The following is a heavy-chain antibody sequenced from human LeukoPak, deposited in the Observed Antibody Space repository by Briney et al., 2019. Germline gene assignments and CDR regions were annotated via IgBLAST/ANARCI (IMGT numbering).Heavy chain of an antibody. J-gene: IGHJ3*02. CDR1: GGSFSGYY. Sequence: PSETLSLTCAVYGGSFSGYYWSWIRQPPGKGLEWIGYIYYSGSTNYNPSLKSRVTISVDTSKNQFSLKLSSVTAADTAVYYCATTSYYYGSGSIHAFDIWGQGTMVTVSS. CDR2: IYYSGST. D-gene: IGHD3-10*01. V-gene: IGHV4-59*08. CDR3: ATTSYYYGSGSIHAFDI.